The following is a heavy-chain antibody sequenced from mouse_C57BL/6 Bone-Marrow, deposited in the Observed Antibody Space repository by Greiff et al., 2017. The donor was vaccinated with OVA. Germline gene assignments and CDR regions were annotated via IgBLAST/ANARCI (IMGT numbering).Heavy chain of an antibody. J-gene: IGHJ2*01. CDR2: IDPSDSYT. D-gene: IGHD1-3*01. V-gene: IGHV1-59*01. CDR1: GYTFTSYW. CDR3: AKGRWDYFDY. Sequence: VQLQQPGAELVRPGTSVKLSCKASGYTFTSYWMHWVKQRPGQGLEWIGVIDPSDSYTNYNQKFKGKATLTVDTSSSTAYMQLSSLTSEDSAVYYGAKGRWDYFDYWGQGTTRTGSS.